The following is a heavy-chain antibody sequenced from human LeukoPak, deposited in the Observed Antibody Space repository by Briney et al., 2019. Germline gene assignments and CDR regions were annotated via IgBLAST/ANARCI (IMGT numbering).Heavy chain of an antibody. D-gene: IGHD3-9*01. Sequence: PGGSLRLSCAAYGFTFSSYSMNWVRQAPGKGLEWVASISSSSSYIYYADSVKGRFTISRDNAKNSLYLQMNSLRAEDTAVYYCARDCRRYFDWPPCDAFDIWGQGTMVTVSS. CDR2: ISSSSSYI. V-gene: IGHV3-21*01. J-gene: IGHJ3*02. CDR3: ARDCRRYFDWPPCDAFDI. CDR1: GFTFSSYS.